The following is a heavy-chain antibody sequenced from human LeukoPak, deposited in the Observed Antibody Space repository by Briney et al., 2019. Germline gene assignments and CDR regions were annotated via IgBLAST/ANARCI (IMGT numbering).Heavy chain of an antibody. Sequence: GGSLRLSCAASGVTFSNYPMHWVRQAPGKGLEWVAVISYDGSNQYYTDSVRGRFTISRDNSKNTLYLQMTSLRAEDTALYYCARDHSANYSSLDIWGQGTKVTVSP. V-gene: IGHV3-30*04. CDR2: ISYDGSNQ. D-gene: IGHD4-11*01. J-gene: IGHJ3*02. CDR3: ARDHSANYSSLDI. CDR1: GVTFSNYP.